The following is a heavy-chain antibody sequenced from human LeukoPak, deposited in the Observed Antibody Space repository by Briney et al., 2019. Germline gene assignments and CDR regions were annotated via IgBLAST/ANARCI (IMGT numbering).Heavy chain of an antibody. V-gene: IGHV3-9*01. CDR1: GFTFDDYA. Sequence: GRSLRLSCAASGFTFDDYAMHWVRQAPGKGLEWVSGISWNSGSIGYADSVKGRSTISRDNAKNSLYLQMNSLRAEDTALYYCAKDSIAAAGYQHYYFDYWGQGTLVTVSS. CDR3: AKDSIAAAGYQHYYFDY. J-gene: IGHJ4*02. D-gene: IGHD6-13*01. CDR2: ISWNSGSI.